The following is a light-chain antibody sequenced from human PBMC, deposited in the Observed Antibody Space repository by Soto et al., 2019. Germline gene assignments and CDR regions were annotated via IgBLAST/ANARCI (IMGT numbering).Light chain of an antibody. Sequence: ETVVTQSPATLSVSPGGRATLSCLASQSISDALAWYQQKPGQAPRLLIHGASTRATGFPARFSGSGSGTDFTLTISRLEPEDFAMYYCQQFGSARWTFGQGTKVDI. CDR1: QSISDA. CDR2: GAS. J-gene: IGKJ1*01. V-gene: IGKV3-20*01. CDR3: QQFGSARWT.